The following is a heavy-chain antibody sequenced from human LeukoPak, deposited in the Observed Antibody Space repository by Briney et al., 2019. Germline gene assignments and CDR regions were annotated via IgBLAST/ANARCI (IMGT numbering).Heavy chain of an antibody. CDR2: IDPNSGGT. D-gene: IGHD2-15*01. CDR3: AKEADIVSFDL. V-gene: IGHV1-2*02. Sequence: ASVKVSCKASGYTFTGNHVHWVRQAPGQGLEWMGWIDPNSGGTMYAQKFQDRVTMTSDTSISTAYVELSGLRSDDTAVYFCAKEADIVSFDLWGRGTLVTVSS. J-gene: IGHJ2*01. CDR1: GYTFTGNH.